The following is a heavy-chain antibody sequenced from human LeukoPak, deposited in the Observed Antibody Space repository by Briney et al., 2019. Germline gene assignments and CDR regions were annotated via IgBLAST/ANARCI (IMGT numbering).Heavy chain of an antibody. D-gene: IGHD5-12*01. J-gene: IGHJ6*02. V-gene: IGHV4-59*01. Sequence: SETLSLTCTVSGGSISSYYWSWIRQPPGKGLEWIGYIYYSGSTNYNPSLKSRVTTSVDTSKNQFSLKLSSVTAADTAVYYCARVGRLHYYYYGMDVWGQGTTVTVSS. CDR2: IYYSGST. CDR1: GGSISSYY. CDR3: ARVGRLHYYYYGMDV.